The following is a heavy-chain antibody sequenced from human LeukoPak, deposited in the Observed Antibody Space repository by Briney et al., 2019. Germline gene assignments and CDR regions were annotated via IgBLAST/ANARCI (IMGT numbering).Heavy chain of an antibody. CDR3: AGVSTATVYYFDC. Sequence: GGSLRLSCAASEFTFSSYSMNWVRQAPGKGLEWVSSISSSSSYIYYADSVKGRFTISRDNAKNSLYLQMNSLRAEDTAVYYCAGVSTATVYYFDCWGQGTLVTVSS. D-gene: IGHD2/OR15-2a*01. CDR1: EFTFSSYS. J-gene: IGHJ4*02. CDR2: ISSSSSYI. V-gene: IGHV3-21*01.